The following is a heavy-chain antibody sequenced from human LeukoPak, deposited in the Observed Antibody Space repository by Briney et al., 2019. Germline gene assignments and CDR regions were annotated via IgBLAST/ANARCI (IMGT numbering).Heavy chain of an antibody. CDR2: IIPIFGTA. Sequence: ASVKVSCKASGGTLSSYAISWVRQAPGQGLEWMGRIIPIFGTANYAQKSQGRVTITTDESTSTAYMELSSLRSEDTAVYYCARGRVGCSGGSCYDYWGQGTLVTVFS. J-gene: IGHJ4*02. D-gene: IGHD2-15*01. V-gene: IGHV1-69*05. CDR1: GGTLSSYA. CDR3: ARGRVGCSGGSCYDY.